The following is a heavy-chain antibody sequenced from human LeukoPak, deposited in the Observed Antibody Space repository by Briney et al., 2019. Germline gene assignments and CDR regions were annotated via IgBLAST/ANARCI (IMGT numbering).Heavy chain of an antibody. Sequence: ASVKVSCKASGYTFTSFDINWVRQATGQALEWVGWMNPNSGNTGYAQKFQGRVTMTRDTSITTAYMELSSLASEDTAVYYCARGSRSGSSSGQGVSYYLDYWGQGTLVTVSS. J-gene: IGHJ4*02. CDR3: ARGSRSGSSSGQGVSYYLDY. D-gene: IGHD6-6*01. CDR1: GYTFTSFD. V-gene: IGHV1-8*01. CDR2: MNPNSGNT.